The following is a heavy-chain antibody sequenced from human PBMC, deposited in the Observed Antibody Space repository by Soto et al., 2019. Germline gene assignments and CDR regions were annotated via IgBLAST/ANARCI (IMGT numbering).Heavy chain of an antibody. CDR1: VFTFSSYS. V-gene: IGHV3-48*01. CDR2: ISISSGTM. D-gene: IGHD4-17*01. J-gene: IGHJ3*02. Sequence: PGGSLRLSCAASVFTFSSYSMNWVRQAPGEWLEWVSYISISSGTMXXADSVKGRXTISRYNSKNSXYLQMXSLRAEDTAVYYCARDRYGDYVADIWGQGTMVTVS. CDR3: ARDRYGDYVADI.